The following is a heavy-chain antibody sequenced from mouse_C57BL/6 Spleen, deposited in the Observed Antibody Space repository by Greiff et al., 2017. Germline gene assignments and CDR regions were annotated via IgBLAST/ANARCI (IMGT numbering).Heavy chain of an antibody. Sequence: EVKLVESGGGLVKPGGSLKLSCAASGFTFSSYAMSWVRQTPEKRLEWVATISAGGSYTYYPDNVKGRFTISRDNAKNNLYLQMSHLKSEDTAMYYCARERGLRREDWYFDVWGKGTTVTVSS. J-gene: IGHJ1*03. D-gene: IGHD2-4*01. CDR1: GFTFSSYA. CDR2: ISAGGSYT. CDR3: ARERGLRREDWYFDV. V-gene: IGHV5-4*01.